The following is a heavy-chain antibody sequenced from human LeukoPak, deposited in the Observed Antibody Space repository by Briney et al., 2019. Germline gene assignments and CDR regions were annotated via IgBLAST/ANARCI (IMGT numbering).Heavy chain of an antibody. V-gene: IGHV3-30*02. CDR1: GFTSSSYG. CDR3: AKHIVVVPAAITDY. Sequence: PGGSLRPSCAASGFTSSSYGSHWVRRPPAKGRQGVAFIRYDGNNKYYADSVKGRFTISRDNSKNTLYLQMNSLRAEDTAVYYCAKHIVVVPAAITDYWGQGTLVTVSS. D-gene: IGHD2-2*01. J-gene: IGHJ4*02. CDR2: IRYDGNNK.